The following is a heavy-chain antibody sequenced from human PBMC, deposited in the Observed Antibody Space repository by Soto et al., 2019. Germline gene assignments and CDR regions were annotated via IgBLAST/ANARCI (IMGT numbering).Heavy chain of an antibody. CDR3: ARMRDSEHYIMDV. CDR2: IYYSGST. CDR1: DVSISGYY. J-gene: IGHJ6*02. Sequence: QVQLQESGPGLVKPSETLSLTCTVSDVSISGYYWNWIRQPPGKGLEWIGYIYYSGSTTYNPSLKSRVTISLDTSKNQFSLRLNSVTAADTAVYYCARMRDSEHYIMDVWGQGTTATVSS. D-gene: IGHD3-3*02. V-gene: IGHV4-59*08.